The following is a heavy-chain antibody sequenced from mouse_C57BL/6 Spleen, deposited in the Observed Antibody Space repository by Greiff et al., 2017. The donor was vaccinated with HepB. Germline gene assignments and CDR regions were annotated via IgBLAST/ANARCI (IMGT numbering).Heavy chain of an antibody. CDR1: GFNIKNTY. Sequence: EVQLQQSVAELVRPGASVKLSCTASGFNIKNTYMHWVKQRPEQGLEWIGRIDPANGNTKYAPKFQGKATITADTSSNTAYLQLSSLTSEDTAIYFCARSPYSNYSWFAYWGQGTLVTVSA. V-gene: IGHV14-3*01. J-gene: IGHJ3*01. D-gene: IGHD2-5*01. CDR3: ARSPYSNYSWFAY. CDR2: IDPANGNT.